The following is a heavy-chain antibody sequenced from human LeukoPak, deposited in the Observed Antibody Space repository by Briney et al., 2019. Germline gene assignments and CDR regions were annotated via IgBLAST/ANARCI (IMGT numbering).Heavy chain of an antibody. D-gene: IGHD1-26*01. J-gene: IGHJ4*02. V-gene: IGHV1-18*01. CDR2: ISAYNGNT. Sequence: ASVMVSCKASGYTFTSYGISWVRQAPGQGLEWMGWISAYNGNTNYAQRLQGRVTMSTDTSTSTAYMELRSLRSDDTAVYYCAREVVGEESLDYWGQGTLVTVSS. CDR3: AREVVGEESLDY. CDR1: GYTFTSYG.